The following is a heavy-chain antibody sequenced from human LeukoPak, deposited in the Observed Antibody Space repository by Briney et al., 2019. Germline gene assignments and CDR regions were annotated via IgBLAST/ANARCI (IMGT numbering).Heavy chain of an antibody. CDR3: ASLRRDSSGWYYFDY. CDR2: IWYDGSNK. V-gene: IGHV3-33*01. Sequence: GGSLRLSCAASGFTFSSYGMHWVRQAPGKGLEWVAVIWYDGSNKYYADSVKGRFTISRDNSKNTLYLQMNSLRGEDTAVYYCASLRRDSSGWYYFDYWGQGTLVTVSS. J-gene: IGHJ4*02. CDR1: GFTFSSYG. D-gene: IGHD6-19*01.